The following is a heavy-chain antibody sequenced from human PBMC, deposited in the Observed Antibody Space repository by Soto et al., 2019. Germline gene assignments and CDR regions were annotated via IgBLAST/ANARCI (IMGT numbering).Heavy chain of an antibody. J-gene: IGHJ3*02. CDR3: ARDNPAFTMIVGDAFDI. Sequence: GGSLRLSCAASGFTFSSYSMNWVRQAPGKGLEWVSSISSSSSYIYYADSVKGRFTISRDNAKNSLYLQMNSLRAEDTAVYYCARDNPAFTMIVGDAFDIWGQGTMVTVSS. CDR2: ISSSSSYI. V-gene: IGHV3-21*01. D-gene: IGHD3-22*01. CDR1: GFTFSSYS.